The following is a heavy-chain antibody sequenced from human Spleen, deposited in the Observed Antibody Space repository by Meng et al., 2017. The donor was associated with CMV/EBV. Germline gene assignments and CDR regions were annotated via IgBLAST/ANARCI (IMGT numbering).Heavy chain of an antibody. CDR1: GGSISSSSYY. V-gene: IGHV4-39*07. D-gene: IGHD5-18*01. CDR3: ARVEGDTAMAADY. J-gene: IGHJ4*02. CDR2: IYYSGST. Sequence: SETLSLTCTVSGGSISSSSYYWGWIRQPPGKGLEWIGSIYYSGSTYYNPSLKSRLTISVDTSKNQFSLRLSSVTAADTAVYYCARVEGDTAMAADYWGQGTLVTVSS.